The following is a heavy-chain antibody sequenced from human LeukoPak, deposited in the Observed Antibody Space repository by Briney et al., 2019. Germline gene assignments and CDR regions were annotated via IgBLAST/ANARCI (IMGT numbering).Heavy chain of an antibody. Sequence: GGSLRLSCAASGFTFSSYAMSWVRQAPGKGLEWVSAISGSGGSTYYADSVKGRFTISRDNSKNTLYLQMNRLRAEDTAVYYCAKDLRGYYDSSGYYYYWGQGTLVTVSS. CDR3: AKDLRGYYDSSGYYYY. V-gene: IGHV3-23*01. J-gene: IGHJ4*02. D-gene: IGHD3-22*01. CDR2: ISGSGGST. CDR1: GFTFSSYA.